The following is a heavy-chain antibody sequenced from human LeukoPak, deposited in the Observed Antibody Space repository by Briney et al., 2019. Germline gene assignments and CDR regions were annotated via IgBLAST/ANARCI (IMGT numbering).Heavy chain of an antibody. CDR2: IGGSGGTT. J-gene: IGHJ4*02. CDR1: GFTFSSYA. CDR3: ERVGGDYGIVPDY. Sequence: GGSLRLSCAASGFTFSSYAMSWVRQAPGKGLEWVSVIGGSGGTTYYADSVKGRFTISRDNAKNSLSLQMNSLRAEDTAVYYCERVGGDYGIVPDYWGQGTLVTVSS. V-gene: IGHV3-23*01. D-gene: IGHD4-17*01.